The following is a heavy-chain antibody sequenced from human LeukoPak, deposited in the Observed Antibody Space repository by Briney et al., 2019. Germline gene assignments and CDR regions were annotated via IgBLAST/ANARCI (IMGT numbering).Heavy chain of an antibody. CDR1: GFTFSNAW. Sequence: GGSLRLSCAASGFTFSNAWMSWVRQAPGKGLEWVGRIKSKTDGGTTDYAAPAKGRFTISRDDSKNTLYLQMNSLKTEDTAVYYCTTGWSSGWYDVEYFQHWGQGTLVTVSS. CDR3: TTGWSSGWYDVEYFQH. V-gene: IGHV3-15*01. D-gene: IGHD6-19*01. CDR2: IKSKTDGGTT. J-gene: IGHJ1*01.